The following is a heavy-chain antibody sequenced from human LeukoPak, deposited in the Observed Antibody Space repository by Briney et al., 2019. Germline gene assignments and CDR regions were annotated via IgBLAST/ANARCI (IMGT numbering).Heavy chain of an antibody. V-gene: IGHV4-39*07. Sequence: SETLSLTCTVSGSSFSDYYWGWIRQPPGKGLEWIGNIYYSGSTYYNPSLKSRVTISVDTSKNQFSLRLSSVTAADTAVYYCARATGWGILTGYYRTFDYWGQGALVTVSS. CDR2: IYYSGST. CDR1: GSSFSDYY. J-gene: IGHJ4*02. D-gene: IGHD3-9*01. CDR3: ARATGWGILTGYYRTFDY.